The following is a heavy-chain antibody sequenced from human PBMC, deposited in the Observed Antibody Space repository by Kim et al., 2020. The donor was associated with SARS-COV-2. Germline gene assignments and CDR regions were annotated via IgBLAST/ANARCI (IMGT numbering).Heavy chain of an antibody. CDR3: ARWHYYDISGYPGNWFDP. J-gene: IGHJ5*02. CDR2: IYPGDSDT. CDR1: GYSFTSYW. V-gene: IGHV5-51*01. Sequence: GESLKISCKGSGYSFTSYWIGWVRQMPGKGLEWMGIIYPGDSDTRYSPSFQGQVTISADKSISTAYLQWSSLKASDTAMYYCARWHYYDISGYPGNWFDPWGQGTLVTVSS. D-gene: IGHD3-22*01.